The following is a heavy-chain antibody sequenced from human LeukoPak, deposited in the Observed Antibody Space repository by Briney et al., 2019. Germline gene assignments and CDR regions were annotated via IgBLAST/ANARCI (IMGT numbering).Heavy chain of an antibody. D-gene: IGHD1-1*01. V-gene: IGHV1-46*01. CDR3: ARAYDPDDY. Sequence: ASVKVSCKASGYTFTGYYIHWVRQAPGQGLERMGIINPSADVTSYAQKFRGRVTMTRDTSTSTVFMELSSLRSDDTAVYYCARAYDPDDYWGQGTLVTVSS. J-gene: IGHJ4*02. CDR2: INPSADVT. CDR1: GYTFTGYY.